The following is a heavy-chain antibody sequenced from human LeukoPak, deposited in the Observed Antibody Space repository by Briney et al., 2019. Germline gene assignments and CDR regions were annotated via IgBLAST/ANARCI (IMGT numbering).Heavy chain of an antibody. CDR3: AKGIAAAPMDV. Sequence: MPSETLSLTCTVSGGSISSYYWSWIRQPPGKGLEWIGYIYYSGSTNYNPSLKSRVTISVGTSKNQFSLKLSSVTAADTAVYYCAKGIAAAPMDVWGQGTTVTVSS. CDR1: GGSISSYY. D-gene: IGHD6-13*01. CDR2: IYYSGST. J-gene: IGHJ6*02. V-gene: IGHV4-59*01.